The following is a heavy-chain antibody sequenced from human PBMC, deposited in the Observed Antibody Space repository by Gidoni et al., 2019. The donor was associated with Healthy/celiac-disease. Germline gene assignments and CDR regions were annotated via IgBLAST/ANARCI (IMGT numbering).Heavy chain of an antibody. CDR1: GGSFSGYY. CDR2: INHSGTT. V-gene: IGHV4-34*01. CDR3: ARRKKGRDKLERYWYFDL. J-gene: IGHJ2*01. Sequence: QVQLQQWGAGLLKPSETLSLTCAVYGGSFSGYYWSWIRQPPGKGLEWIGEINHSGTTNYNPSLKSRVTISVDTSKNQFSLKLSSVTAADTAVYYCARRKKGRDKLERYWYFDLWGRGTLVTVSS. D-gene: IGHD1-1*01.